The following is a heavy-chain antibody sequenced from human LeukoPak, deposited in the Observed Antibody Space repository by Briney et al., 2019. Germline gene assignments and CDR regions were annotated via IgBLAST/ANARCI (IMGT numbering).Heavy chain of an antibody. CDR1: GGTLSSYA. V-gene: IGHV1-69*13. CDR3: ARDEDYGMDV. Sequence: SVKVSCKASGGTLSSYAISWVRQAPGQGLEWMGGIIPIFGTANYAQKFQGRVTITADESTSTAYMELSSLRSGDTAVYYCARDEDYGMDVWGQGTTVTVSS. CDR2: IIPIFGTA. J-gene: IGHJ6*02.